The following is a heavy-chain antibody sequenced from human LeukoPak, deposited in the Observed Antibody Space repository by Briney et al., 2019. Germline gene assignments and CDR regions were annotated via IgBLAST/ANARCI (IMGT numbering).Heavy chain of an antibody. V-gene: IGHV4-30-4*01. CDR1: GGSISSNNYY. CDR2: IYYSGGT. CDR3: AAYGGNSGGGFDY. D-gene: IGHD4-23*01. Sequence: PSETLSLTCTVSGGSISSNNYYWSWIRQPPGKGLEWIGYIYYSGGTYYNPSLKSRVTISVDTSKNQFSLNLSSVTAADTAVYYCAAYGGNSGGGFDYWGQGTLVTVSS. J-gene: IGHJ4*02.